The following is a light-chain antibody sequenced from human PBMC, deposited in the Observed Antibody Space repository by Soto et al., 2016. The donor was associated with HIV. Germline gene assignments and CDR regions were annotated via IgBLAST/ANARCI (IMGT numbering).Light chain of an antibody. Sequence: DIQMTQSPSSLSASVGDRVTITCRASQGIANDLTWYQQKPGKAPKRLVYAASSLQSGVPSRFSDSGSGTEFTLTISSLQPADFATXYCLQHNNYPRTFGQGTRVDVK. CDR2: AAS. CDR1: QGIAND. J-gene: IGKJ1*01. CDR3: LQHNNYPRT. V-gene: IGKV1-17*01.